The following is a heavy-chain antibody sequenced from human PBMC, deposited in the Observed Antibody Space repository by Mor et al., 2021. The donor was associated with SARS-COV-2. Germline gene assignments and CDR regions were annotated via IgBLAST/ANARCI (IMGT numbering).Heavy chain of an antibody. CDR2: IKTKTDGETT. D-gene: IGHD5-18*01. Sequence: APGKGLEWVARIKTKTDGETTDYTTPVKGRFAISRDDSENMLYLQMNSLKTEDTAVYYCTGYGLDYWGQGTLVTV. V-gene: IGHV3-15*01. J-gene: IGHJ4*02. CDR3: TGYGLDY.